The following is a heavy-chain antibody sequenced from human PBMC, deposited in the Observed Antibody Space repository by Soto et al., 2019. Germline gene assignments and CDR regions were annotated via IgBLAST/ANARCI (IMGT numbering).Heavy chain of an antibody. CDR2: YNSEDAET. CDR3: TTGSYDSSNFQQPGFDS. CDR1: GHTLNELS. J-gene: IGHJ4*02. D-gene: IGHD3-22*01. Sequence: ASVKVSCKVSGHTLNELSMHWVRQAPGKGLEWMGGYNSEDAETIYAQNFQGRVTMTEDTSTDTAYMEMSSLTSKDTSVYYCTTGSYDSSNFQQPGFDSCGQRTLFAVCS. V-gene: IGHV1-24*01.